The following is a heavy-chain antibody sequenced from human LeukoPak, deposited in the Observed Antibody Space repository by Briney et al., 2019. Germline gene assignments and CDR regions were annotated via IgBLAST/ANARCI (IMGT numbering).Heavy chain of an antibody. CDR1: GFTFSDYY. J-gene: IGHJ4*02. Sequence: PGGSLRLSCAASGFTFSDYYMSWIRRAPGKGLEWVSYISSSGSTIYYADSVKGRFTISRDNAKNSLYLQMNSLRAEDTAVYYCASTGSIVVPAALDYWGQGTLVTVFS. V-gene: IGHV3-11*01. CDR3: ASTGSIVVPAALDY. CDR2: ISSSGSTI. D-gene: IGHD2-2*01.